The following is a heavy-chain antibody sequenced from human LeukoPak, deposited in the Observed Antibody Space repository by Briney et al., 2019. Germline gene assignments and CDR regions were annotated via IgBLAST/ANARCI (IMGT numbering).Heavy chain of an antibody. CDR3: ARVGYDYVWGSSGIAFDI. CDR2: ISSSGSTI. D-gene: IGHD3-16*01. CDR1: GFTFSSFE. Sequence: HPGGSLRLSCAASGFTFSSFEMNWVRQAPGKGLEWVSYISSSGSTIYYADSVKGRFTISRDNAKNSLYLQMNSLRAEDTAVYYCARVGYDYVWGSSGIAFDIWGQGTMVTVSS. J-gene: IGHJ3*02. V-gene: IGHV3-48*03.